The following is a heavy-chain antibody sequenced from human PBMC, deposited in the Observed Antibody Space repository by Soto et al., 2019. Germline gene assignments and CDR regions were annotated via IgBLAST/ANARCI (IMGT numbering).Heavy chain of an antibody. CDR2: VNSDGSST. CDR1: GFTSSNYW. CDR3: ARVPHCNSSRCYSYFDL. D-gene: IGHD2-2*01. Sequence: EMQLVESGGGLVQPGGSLRLSCAASGFTSSNYWIHWVRQAPGKGLVWVSRVNSDGSSTLYADSVKGRFTVTRDNGKNTLYLQMHSPQAEDTAVYYCARVPHCNSSRCYSYFDLWGRGTLVTVSS. J-gene: IGHJ2*01. V-gene: IGHV3-74*01.